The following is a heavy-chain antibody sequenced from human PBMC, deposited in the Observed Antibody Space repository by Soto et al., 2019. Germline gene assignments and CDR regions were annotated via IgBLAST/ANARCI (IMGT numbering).Heavy chain of an antibody. J-gene: IGHJ6*02. CDR1: GGTFSSYA. V-gene: IGHV1-69*01. CDR3: ARLVWSGYYKQRAGMDV. D-gene: IGHD3-3*01. CDR2: IIPIFGTA. Sequence: QVQLVQSGAEVKKPGSSVKVSRKASGGTFSSYAISWVRQAPGQGLEWMGGIIPIFGTANYAQKFQGRVTITADESTSTAYMELSSLRSEDTAVYYCARLVWSGYYKQRAGMDVWGQGTTVTVSS.